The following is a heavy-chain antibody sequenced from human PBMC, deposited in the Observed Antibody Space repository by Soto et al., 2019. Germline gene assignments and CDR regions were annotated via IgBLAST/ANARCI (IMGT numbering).Heavy chain of an antibody. J-gene: IGHJ4*02. CDR3: ARRLGYCSGGSCPTDY. D-gene: IGHD2-15*01. Sequence: LSLTCAASGFTFSSFNMNWVRQAPGKGLEWVSFVTSGGGTIYYADSVKGRFTISRDNAKDSLYLQMNSLRAEDTAVYYCARRLGYCSGGSCPTDYWGQGTLVTVSS. CDR1: GFTFSSFN. V-gene: IGHV3-48*01. CDR2: VTSGGGTI.